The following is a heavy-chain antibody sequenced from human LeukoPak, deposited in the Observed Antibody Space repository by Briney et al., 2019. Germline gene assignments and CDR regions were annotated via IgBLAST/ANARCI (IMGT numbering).Heavy chain of an antibody. CDR3: ANDKPGIGIDY. CDR2: ISGDGGST. V-gene: IGHV3-43*02. Sequence: PGGSLRLSCAASGFIFDDYAMHWVRQAPGKGLEWVSLISGDGGSTYYADSVKGRFTISRNNSKNSLYLQMNSLRTEDTALYYCANDKPGIGIDYWGQGTLVTVSS. J-gene: IGHJ4*02. CDR1: GFIFDDYA. D-gene: IGHD6-13*01.